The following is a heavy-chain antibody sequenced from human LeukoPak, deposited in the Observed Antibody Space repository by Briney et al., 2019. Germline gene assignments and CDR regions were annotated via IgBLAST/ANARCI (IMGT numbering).Heavy chain of an antibody. CDR3: ARQLWTFYDILTGYHPAWFDP. CDR2: IYYSGNT. V-gene: IGHV4-59*01. Sequence: SETLSLTCTVSGGSMSSAYWSWIRQPPGKELEWIGYIYYSGNTNYNPSLKSRVTISVDTSKNQFSPKLSSVTAADTAVYYCARQLWTFYDILTGYHPAWFDPWGQGTLVTVSS. CDR1: GGSMSSAY. D-gene: IGHD3-9*01. J-gene: IGHJ5*02.